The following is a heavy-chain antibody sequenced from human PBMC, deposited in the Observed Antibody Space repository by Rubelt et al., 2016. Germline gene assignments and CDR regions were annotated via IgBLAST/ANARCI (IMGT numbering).Heavy chain of an antibody. CDR3: AREDVAGSLAY. Sequence: GKGLEWVSSISSSSSYIYYADSVKGRFTISRDNAKNSLYLQMNSLRVEDTAVYYCAREDVAGSLAYWGQGTLVTVSS. CDR2: ISSSSSYI. J-gene: IGHJ4*02. V-gene: IGHV3-21*01. D-gene: IGHD3-10*01.